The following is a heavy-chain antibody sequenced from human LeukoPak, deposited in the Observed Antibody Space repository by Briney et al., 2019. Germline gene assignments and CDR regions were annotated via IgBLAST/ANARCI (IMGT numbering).Heavy chain of an antibody. CDR2: MYDSGNI. Sequence: SETLSLTCTVSGGSVSSYYWSWIRQPPGKGLEWIGNMYDSGNIDYNPSLKSRVTISVDTSRNQFSLKLNSVTASDTAVYYCARGLKFGSNYYYGLDVWGRGTTVTVSS. CDR3: ARGLKFGSNYYYGLDV. CDR1: GGSVSSYY. J-gene: IGHJ6*04. D-gene: IGHD3-10*01. V-gene: IGHV4-59*02.